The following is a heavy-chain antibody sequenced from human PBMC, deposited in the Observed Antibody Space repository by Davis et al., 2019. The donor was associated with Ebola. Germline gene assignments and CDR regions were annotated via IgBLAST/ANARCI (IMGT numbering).Heavy chain of an antibody. CDR1: GFTFSSYA. CDR2: ISYDGSNK. V-gene: IGHV3-30-3*01. Sequence: PGGSLRLSCAASGFTFSSYAMHWVRQAPGKGLEWVALISYDGSNKYYADSVKGRFTISRDNAKNSLYLQMNSLRDEDTAVYYCARDNVRWSSHEPFDYWGQGTLVTVSS. J-gene: IGHJ4*02. D-gene: IGHD1-26*01. CDR3: ARDNVRWSSHEPFDY.